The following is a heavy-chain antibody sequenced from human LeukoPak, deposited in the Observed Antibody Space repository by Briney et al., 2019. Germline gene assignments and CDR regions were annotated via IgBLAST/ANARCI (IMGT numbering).Heavy chain of an antibody. J-gene: IGHJ4*02. CDR2: ISYHGSNK. D-gene: IGHD4-23*01. Sequence: GRSLRLSCAASGFTFSNYAMHWVRQAPGKGLEWVAVISYHGSNKDYADSVKGRFTISRDNSKNTLYLQMNSLRAEDTAVYYCARGARKGDDYGGFFDYWGQGTLVTVSS. CDR3: ARGARKGDDYGGFFDY. V-gene: IGHV3-30*04. CDR1: GFTFSNYA.